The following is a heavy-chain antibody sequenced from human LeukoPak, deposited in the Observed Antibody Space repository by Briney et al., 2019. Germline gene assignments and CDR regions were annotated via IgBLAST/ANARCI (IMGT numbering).Heavy chain of an antibody. V-gene: IGHV1-69*05. J-gene: IGHJ3*02. Sequence: GSSVKVSCKASGGTFSSYAISWVRQAPGQGLEWMGRIIPIFGTANYAQKFQGRVTITTDESTSTAYMELSSLRSEDTAVYYCARDPPMIEYRGSAFDIWGQGTMVTVSS. CDR2: IIPIFGTA. CDR3: ARDPPMIEYRGSAFDI. CDR1: GGTFSSYA. D-gene: IGHD3-22*01.